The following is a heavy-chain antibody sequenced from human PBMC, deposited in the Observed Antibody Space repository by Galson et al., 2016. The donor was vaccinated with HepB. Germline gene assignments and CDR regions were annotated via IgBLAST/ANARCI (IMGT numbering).Heavy chain of an antibody. CDR1: GGTFSNYA. D-gene: IGHD5-18*01. Sequence: SVKVSCKASGGTFSNYAISWVRQAPGQGFEWMGGIIPIFGTPNYAQKFHGRVTITADDSTGTAYMELSSLRSEDTAVYYCARGDVDTAMVTSYFFDYWGQGTLVTVSS. J-gene: IGHJ4*02. CDR3: ARGDVDTAMVTSYFFDY. V-gene: IGHV1-69*13. CDR2: IIPIFGTP.